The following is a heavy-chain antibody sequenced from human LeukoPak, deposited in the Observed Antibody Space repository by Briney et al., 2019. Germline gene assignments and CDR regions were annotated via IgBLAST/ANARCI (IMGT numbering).Heavy chain of an antibody. CDR2: ISSSSSYI. D-gene: IGHD1-26*01. V-gene: IGHV3-21*01. Sequence: PGGSLRLSCAASGFTFSSYSMNWVRQAPGQGLEWVSSISSSSSYIYYADSVKGRFTISRDNAKNSLYLQMNSLRAEDTAVYYCARGSSGEDYFDYWGQGTLVTVSS. CDR3: ARGSSGEDYFDY. J-gene: IGHJ4*02. CDR1: GFTFSSYS.